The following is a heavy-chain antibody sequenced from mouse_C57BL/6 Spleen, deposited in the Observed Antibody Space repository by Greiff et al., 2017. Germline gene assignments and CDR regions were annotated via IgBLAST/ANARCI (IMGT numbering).Heavy chain of an antibody. CDR1: GYSFTGYY. CDR3: ARGVGTTVPLFDY. Sequence: EVQLQQSGPELVKPGASVKISCKASGYSFTGYYMNWVKQSPEKSLEWIGEINPSTGGTTYNQKFKAKATLTVDKSSSTAYMQLKSLTSEDSAVYYCARGVGTTVPLFDYWGQGTTLTVSS. V-gene: IGHV1-42*01. D-gene: IGHD1-1*01. J-gene: IGHJ2*01. CDR2: INPSTGGT.